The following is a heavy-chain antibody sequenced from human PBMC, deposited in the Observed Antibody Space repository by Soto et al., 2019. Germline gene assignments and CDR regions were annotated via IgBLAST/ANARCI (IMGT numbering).Heavy chain of an antibody. CDR2: IYSGGST. J-gene: IGHJ4*02. CDR1: GFTVSSNY. D-gene: IGHD2-2*01. CDR3: ARASRAYIDY. V-gene: IGHV3-66*01. Sequence: EVQLVESGGGLVQPGGSLRLSCAASGFTVSSNYMSWVRLAPGQGLEWVSVIYSGGSTYYADSVKGRFTIYRNNSKNTLYLQMNSLRAEDTAVYYCARASRAYIDYWGQGTLVTVSS.